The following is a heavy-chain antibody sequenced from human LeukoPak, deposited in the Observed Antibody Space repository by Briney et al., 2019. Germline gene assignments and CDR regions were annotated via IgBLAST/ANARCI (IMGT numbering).Heavy chain of an antibody. V-gene: IGHV4-39*07. CDR2: IYYSGST. CDR3: ARTTEAHSWRTRYYDYYMDV. D-gene: IGHD6-13*01. Sequence: PSETLSLTCTVSGGSISSSSYYWGWIRQPPGKGLEWIGSIYYSGSTYYNPSLKSRVTISVDTSKNQFSLKLSSVTAADTAVYYCARTTEAHSWRTRYYDYYMDVWGKGTTVTVSS. J-gene: IGHJ6*03. CDR1: GGSISSSSYY.